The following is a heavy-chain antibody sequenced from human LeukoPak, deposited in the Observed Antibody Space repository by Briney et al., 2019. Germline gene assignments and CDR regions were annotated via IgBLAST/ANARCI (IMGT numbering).Heavy chain of an antibody. V-gene: IGHV4-61*01. CDR2: IYYSGST. Sequence: SETLSLTCTVSGGSISSGSYYWSWIRQPPGKGLEWIGHIYYSGSTNYNPSLKSRVTISVDTSKNQFSLKLSSVTAADTAVYYCARENDYWDAFDIWGQGTMVTVSS. CDR1: GGSISSGSYY. D-gene: IGHD4-11*01. J-gene: IGHJ3*02. CDR3: ARENDYWDAFDI.